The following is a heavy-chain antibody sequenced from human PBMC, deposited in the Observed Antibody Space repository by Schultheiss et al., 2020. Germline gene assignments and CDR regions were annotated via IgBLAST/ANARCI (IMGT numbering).Heavy chain of an antibody. Sequence: GGSLRLSCAASGFTFSSYGMHWVRQAPGKGLEWVSAISGSGGTTYYADSVKGRFTISRDNAKNSLYLQMNSLKTEDTAVYYCTRGGSYPVGWGQGTLVTVSS. CDR3: TRGGSYPVG. CDR1: GFTFSSYG. D-gene: IGHD1-26*01. CDR2: ISGSGGTT. V-gene: IGHV3-23*01. J-gene: IGHJ4*02.